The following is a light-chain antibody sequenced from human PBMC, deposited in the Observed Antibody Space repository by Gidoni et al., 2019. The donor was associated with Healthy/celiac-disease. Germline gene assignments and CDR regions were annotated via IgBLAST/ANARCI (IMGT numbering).Light chain of an antibody. J-gene: IGKJ1*01. Sequence: DIQMTQSPSTLSASVGDRVTITCRASQSISSWLAWYQQKPGKAPKLLIYKASILESGVPSRFSCSGAGTEFTLTISSLQPDDFATYYCQQYNSYPWTFGQGTKVEIK. CDR1: QSISSW. V-gene: IGKV1-5*03. CDR2: KAS. CDR3: QQYNSYPWT.